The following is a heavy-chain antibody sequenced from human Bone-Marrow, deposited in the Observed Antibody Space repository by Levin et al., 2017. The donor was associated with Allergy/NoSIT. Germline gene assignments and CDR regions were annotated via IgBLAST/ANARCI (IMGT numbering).Heavy chain of an antibody. J-gene: IGHJ6*02. CDR2: ISNSGSI. CDR3: AKAGRAHASGGYASRGAQFYGMDV. D-gene: IGHD3-16*01. CDR1: GGSINSGNYY. V-gene: IGHV4-31*03. Sequence: LRLSCTVSGGSINSGNYYWSWIRHHPGTGLEWIGYISNSGSIYYNPSLKGRVSISSDTSETSFSLKLTSMTAADTAVYHCAKAGRAHASGGYASRGAQFYGMDVWGPGTTVTVSS.